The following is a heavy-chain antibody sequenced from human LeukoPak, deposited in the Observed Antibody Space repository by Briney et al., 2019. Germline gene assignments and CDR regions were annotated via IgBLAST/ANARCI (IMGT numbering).Heavy chain of an antibody. D-gene: IGHD3-22*01. V-gene: IGHV1-58*02. Sequence: ASVKVSCKASGFTFSSSTMQWVRQARGQRLEWIGWIVVGSGNTNYAQKFQERVTISRDMSTSTAYMELSSLTSEDMAVFYCAADGPADLFDGSEDPPRDAFEIWGQGTMVTVSS. CDR2: IVVGSGNT. J-gene: IGHJ3*02. CDR3: AADGPADLFDGSEDPPRDAFEI. CDR1: GFTFSSST.